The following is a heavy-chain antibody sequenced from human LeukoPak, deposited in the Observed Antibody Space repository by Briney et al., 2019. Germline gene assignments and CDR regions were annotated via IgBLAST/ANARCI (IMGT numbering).Heavy chain of an antibody. CDR1: GFTFSSCS. D-gene: IGHD2-15*01. V-gene: IGHV3-74*01. CDR3: AKAALRYCSGGSCYSGLDY. CDR2: INSDGSST. J-gene: IGHJ4*02. Sequence: PGGSLRLSCAASGFTFSSCSMNWVRQAPGKGLVWVSRINSDGSSTSYADSVKGRSTISRDNSKNTLYLQMNSLRAEDTAVYYCAKAALRYCSGGSCYSGLDYWGQGTLVTVSS.